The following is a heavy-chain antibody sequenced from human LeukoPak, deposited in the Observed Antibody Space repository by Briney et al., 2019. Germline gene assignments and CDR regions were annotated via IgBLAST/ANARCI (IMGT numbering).Heavy chain of an antibody. CDR3: ARVDNPGDSPLFDY. J-gene: IGHJ4*02. V-gene: IGHV4-30-4*01. CDR1: GGSNSSGDYY. CDR2: IYYSGST. Sequence: SETLSLTCTVSGGSNSSGDYYWSWIRQPPGKGLEWIGYIYYSGSTYYNPSLKSRVTISVDRSKNQFSLKLSSVTAADTAVYYCARVDNPGDSPLFDYWGQGTLVTVSS. D-gene: IGHD6-13*01.